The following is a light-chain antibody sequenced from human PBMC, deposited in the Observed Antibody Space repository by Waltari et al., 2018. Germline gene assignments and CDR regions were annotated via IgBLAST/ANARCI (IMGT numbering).Light chain of an antibody. CDR2: KAS. CDR1: QSISSW. Sequence: DIQMTQSPSTLSPSVGDRVTITCRASQSISSWLAWYQQKPGKAPKLLIYKASSLESGVPARFSGSGSGTEFTLTISSRQPDDFATYYCQQYKTFGQGTKVEIK. CDR3: QQYKT. J-gene: IGKJ1*01. V-gene: IGKV1-5*03.